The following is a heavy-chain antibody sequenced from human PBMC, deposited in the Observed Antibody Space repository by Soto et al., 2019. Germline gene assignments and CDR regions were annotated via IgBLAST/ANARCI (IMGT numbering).Heavy chain of an antibody. CDR2: IWYDGSNK. V-gene: IGHV3-33*01. D-gene: IGHD3-22*01. CDR1: GFTFSSYG. CDR3: ARDPDSSGFFYYFDD. J-gene: IGHJ4*01. Sequence: PEGALRLSCAASGFTFSSYGMHWVRQAPGKGLEWVAVIWYDGSNKYYADSVKGRFTISRDNAKNSLYLQMNSLRAEDTAVYYCARDPDSSGFFYYFDDWGHGTLVTVSS.